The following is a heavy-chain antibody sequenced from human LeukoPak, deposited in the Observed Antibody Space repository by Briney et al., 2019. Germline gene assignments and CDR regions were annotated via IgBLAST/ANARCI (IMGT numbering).Heavy chain of an antibody. D-gene: IGHD1-26*01. V-gene: IGHV3-21*01. J-gene: IGHJ6*03. Sequence: GGSLRLSCAASGFTFSSYSMSWVRQAPGKGLEWVSSITSSSTYIHYADSVKGRFTISRDNAKNSLYLQMSSLRAEDAALYYCARTTSGATFSDYYYYHMDVWGKGTTVTVSS. CDR3: ARTTSGATFSDYYYYHMDV. CDR2: ITSSSTYI. CDR1: GFTFSSYS.